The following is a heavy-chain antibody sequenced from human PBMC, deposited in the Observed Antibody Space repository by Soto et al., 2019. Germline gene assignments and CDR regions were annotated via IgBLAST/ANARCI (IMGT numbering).Heavy chain of an antibody. D-gene: IGHD6-19*01. Sequence: ASVKVSCKASGYTFTGYAMHWVRQAPGQRLEWMGWINAGNGNTKYSQKFQGRVTITRDTSASTAYMELSSLRSEDTAVYYGARAVAVHAYFDDWGQGTLVTVSS. CDR3: ARAVAVHAYFDD. CDR2: INAGNGNT. CDR1: GYTFTGYA. V-gene: IGHV1-3*01. J-gene: IGHJ4*02.